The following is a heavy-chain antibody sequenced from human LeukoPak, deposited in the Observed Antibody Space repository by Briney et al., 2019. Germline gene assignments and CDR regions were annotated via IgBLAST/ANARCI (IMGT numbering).Heavy chain of an antibody. CDR3: ARAYGGLIDY. D-gene: IGHD3-16*01. Sequence: GGSLTLSCEASGFTLNSYIMHWVRQAPGKGLEWVALISFDGRDKQYADSVKGRFTISKDNSKSTLYLQMNSLSGDDTSMYFCARAYGGLIDYWGQGTLVTVSS. J-gene: IGHJ4*02. V-gene: IGHV3-30*04. CDR1: GFTLNSYI. CDR2: ISFDGRDK.